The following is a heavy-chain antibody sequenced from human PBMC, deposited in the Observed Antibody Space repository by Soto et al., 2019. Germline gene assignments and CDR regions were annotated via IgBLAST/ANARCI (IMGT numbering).Heavy chain of an antibody. J-gene: IGHJ6*02. D-gene: IGHD6-6*01. CDR1: GDSVSSNSAA. CDR3: AREYSSSSLYYYYYGMDV. V-gene: IGHV6-1*01. Sequence: SQTLSLTCAISGDSVSSNSAAWNWIRQSPSRGLEWLGRTYYRSKWYNDYAVSVKSRITINPDTSKNQFSLQLNSVTPEDTAVYYCAREYSSSSLYYYYYGMDVWGQGTTVTVSS. CDR2: TYYRSKWYN.